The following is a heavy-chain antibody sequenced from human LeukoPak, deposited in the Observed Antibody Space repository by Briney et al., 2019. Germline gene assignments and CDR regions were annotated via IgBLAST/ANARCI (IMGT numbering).Heavy chain of an antibody. Sequence: GASVKVSCKASGYTFTGYYMHWVRQAPGQGLEWMGRINPNSGGTNYAQKFQGRVTMTRDTSISTAYMERSRLRSDDTAVYYCARARSPIFGVVALYYFDYWGQGTLVTVSS. J-gene: IGHJ4*02. D-gene: IGHD3-3*01. CDR1: GYTFTGYY. CDR2: INPNSGGT. CDR3: ARARSPIFGVVALYYFDY. V-gene: IGHV1-2*06.